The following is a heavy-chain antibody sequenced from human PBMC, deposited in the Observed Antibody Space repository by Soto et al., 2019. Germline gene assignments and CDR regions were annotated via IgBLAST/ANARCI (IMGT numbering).Heavy chain of an antibody. D-gene: IGHD5-12*01. CDR2: ISAYNGNT. V-gene: IGHV1-18*01. Sequence: QVQLVQSGAEVKKPGASVKVSCKASGYTFTSYGISWVRQAPGQGLEWMGWISAYNGNTNYAQKLQGRVTMTTDTSTSTAYRELRSLRSDDTAVYYCARVPLRGYSGYDYWYFDLWGRGTLVTVSS. CDR1: GYTFTSYG. CDR3: ARVPLRGYSGYDYWYFDL. J-gene: IGHJ2*01.